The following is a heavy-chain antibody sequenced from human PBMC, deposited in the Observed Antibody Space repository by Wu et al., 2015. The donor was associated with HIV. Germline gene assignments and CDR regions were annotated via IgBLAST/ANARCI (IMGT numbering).Heavy chain of an antibody. V-gene: IGHV1-69*12. CDR1: GGTFSNYA. D-gene: IGHD6-13*01. J-gene: IGHJ3*02. CDR2: IIPIFATA. CDR3: ARSGTGXQQVGTGDLLRSFDI. Sequence: QVQLVQSGAEVKKPGSSVKVSCKASGGTFSNYAISWVRQAPGQGLEWMGGIIPIFATANYAQKFQGRVTITADESTTTAYMELSSLRSEDTAVYYCARSGTGXQQVGTGDLLRSFDIWGQGTMVTVSS.